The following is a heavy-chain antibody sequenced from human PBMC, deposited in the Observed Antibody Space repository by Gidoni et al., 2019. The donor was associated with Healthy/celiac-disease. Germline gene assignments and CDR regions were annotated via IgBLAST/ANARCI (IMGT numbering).Heavy chain of an antibody. V-gene: IGHV3-21*01. CDR1: GFTFSRYS. Sequence: EVQLVESGGGLVKPGGSLRLSCAASGFTFSRYSMNWVRQAPGKGLEWVSSISSSSSYIYYADSVKGRFTISRDNAKNSLYLQMNSLRAEDTAVYYCAREWGYNFWFDPWGQGTLVTVSS. CDR3: AREWGYNFWFDP. J-gene: IGHJ5*02. CDR2: ISSSSSYI. D-gene: IGHD3-22*01.